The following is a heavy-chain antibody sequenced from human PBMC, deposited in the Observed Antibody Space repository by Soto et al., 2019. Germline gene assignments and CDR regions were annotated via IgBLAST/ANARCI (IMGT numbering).Heavy chain of an antibody. CDR1: GFSLSNGKVG. D-gene: IGHD6-19*01. CDR3: ARILFGRSVAGGYFYMDV. J-gene: IGHJ6*03. Sequence: SGPTLVNPTETLTLTCTVSGFSLSNGKVGVSWIRQPPGRALEWLAHIFSNDEKSYRTSLKSRLTISEDTSKSQVVLTMTNVDPVDTATYYCARILFGRSVAGGYFYMDVWGKGTTVTVSS. CDR2: IFSNDEK. V-gene: IGHV2-26*01.